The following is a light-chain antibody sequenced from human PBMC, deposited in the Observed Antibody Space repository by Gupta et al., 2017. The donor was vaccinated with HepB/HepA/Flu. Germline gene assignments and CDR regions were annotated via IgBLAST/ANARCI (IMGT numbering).Light chain of an antibody. J-gene: IGLJ3*02. V-gene: IGLV1-44*01. CDR3: AAWDDSLNGQV. CDR2: SNN. Sequence: QSVLTQPPSASGTPGPRVTISCSGSSSTIGTNTVNWYQHLPGAAPKLLIYSNNQRPSGFPDRFSGSKSGTSASLAISGLQSEDEAKYYCAAWDDSLNGQVFGGGTKLTVL. CDR1: SSTIGTNT.